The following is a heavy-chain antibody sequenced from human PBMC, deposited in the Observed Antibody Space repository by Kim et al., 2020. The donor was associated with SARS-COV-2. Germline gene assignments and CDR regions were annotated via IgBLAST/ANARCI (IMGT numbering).Heavy chain of an antibody. J-gene: IGHJ4*02. V-gene: IGHV3-7*01. CDR1: GFTFSSYW. D-gene: IGHD1-1*01. Sequence: GGSLRLSCAASGFTFSSYWMSWVRQAPGKGLEWVANIKQDGSEKYYVDSVKGRFTISRDNAKKSLYLQMNSLRAEDTAVYYCARGGWNDPGAYFDYWGQGTLVTVSS. CDR2: IKQDGSEK. CDR3: ARGGWNDPGAYFDY.